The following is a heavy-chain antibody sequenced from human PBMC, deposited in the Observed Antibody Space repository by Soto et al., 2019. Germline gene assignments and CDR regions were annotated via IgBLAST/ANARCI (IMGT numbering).Heavy chain of an antibody. CDR3: ARDYSLDAFDI. V-gene: IGHV3-66*01. Sequence: EVQLVESGGGLVQPGGSLRLSCAASGFTVSSNYMSWVRQAPGKGLEWVSVIYSGGSTYYADSVKGRFTISRDNSKNTLYLQMNSLRAEDTAVYYCARDYSLDAFDIWGQGTMVTVSS. D-gene: IGHD4-4*01. J-gene: IGHJ3*02. CDR1: GFTVSSNY. CDR2: IYSGGST.